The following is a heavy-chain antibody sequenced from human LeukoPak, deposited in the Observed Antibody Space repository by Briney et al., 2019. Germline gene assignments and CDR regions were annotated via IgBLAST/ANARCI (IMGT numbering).Heavy chain of an antibody. CDR1: GYTLTVHY. V-gene: IGHV1-2*02. CDR2: IKPDSGAT. Sequence: GASLKFSCKASGYTLTVHYMHWLRQAPGQGLEWMGWIKPDSGATNFAQNFQGRVTMTSDTSINTAYMELSSLTSDDTAMYHCARDHDYGPDYWGQGTLVTVSA. CDR3: ARDHDYGPDY. J-gene: IGHJ4*02. D-gene: IGHD4/OR15-4a*01.